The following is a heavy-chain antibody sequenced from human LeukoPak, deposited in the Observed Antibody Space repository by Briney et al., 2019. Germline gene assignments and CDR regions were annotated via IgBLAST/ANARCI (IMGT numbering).Heavy chain of an antibody. V-gene: IGHV3-30*02. CDR1: GFTFSSYG. J-gene: IGHJ2*01. Sequence: GGSLRLSCAASGFTFSSYGMHWVRQAPGKGLEWEAFIRYDGSNKYYADSVKGRFTISRDNSKNTLYLQMNSLRAEDTAVYYCAKDGPDTAMVIVVRTYWYFDLWGRGTLVTVSS. CDR2: IRYDGSNK. D-gene: IGHD5-18*01. CDR3: AKDGPDTAMVIVVRTYWYFDL.